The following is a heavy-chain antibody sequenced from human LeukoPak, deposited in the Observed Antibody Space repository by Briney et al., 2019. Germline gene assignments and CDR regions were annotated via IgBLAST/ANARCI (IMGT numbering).Heavy chain of an antibody. Sequence: GGSLRLSCAASGFTFRSYSMNWVRQAPGKGLEWVSSISNDNSYIYYADSVKGRFTISRDNTKNSLYLQMNSLRSDDTAVYYCARVPTAVLTGSGEGDWFDPWGQGTLVTVSS. J-gene: IGHJ5*02. CDR2: ISNDNSYI. CDR3: ARVPTAVLTGSGEGDWFDP. D-gene: IGHD3-9*01. V-gene: IGHV3-21*04. CDR1: GFTFRSYS.